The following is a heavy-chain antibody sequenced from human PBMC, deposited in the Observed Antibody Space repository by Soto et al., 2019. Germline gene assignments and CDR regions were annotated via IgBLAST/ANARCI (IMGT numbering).Heavy chain of an antibody. CDR2: IYTSGST. J-gene: IGHJ5*02. V-gene: IGHV4-4*07. D-gene: IGHD2-2*02. CDR3: AREDIVVVPAAIQPRFDP. CDR1: GGSISSYY. Sequence: SETLSLTCTVSGGSISSYYWSWIRQPAGKGLEWIGRIYTSGSTNYNPSLKSRVTMSVDTSKNQFSLKLSSVTAADTAVYYCAREDIVVVPAAIQPRFDPWGQRTLVTVSS.